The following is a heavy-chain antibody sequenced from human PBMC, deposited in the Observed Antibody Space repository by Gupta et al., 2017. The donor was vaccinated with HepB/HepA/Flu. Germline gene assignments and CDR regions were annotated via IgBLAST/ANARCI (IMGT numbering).Heavy chain of an antibody. Sequence: EVQLVESGGGLGQLGRSLVHSCAASGFKINDYVMYWVRQAPGKGLEWGSGISWNSDSIGYAGSVKGRFTISRDNAKNSLYLEMNSLSAEDTALYHCAKRIYCSSTSCPWAFDIWGQGTMVTVSS. CDR3: AKRIYCSSTSCPWAFDI. CDR1: GFKINDYV. V-gene: IGHV3-9*01. J-gene: IGHJ3*02. D-gene: IGHD2-2*01. CDR2: ISWNSDSI.